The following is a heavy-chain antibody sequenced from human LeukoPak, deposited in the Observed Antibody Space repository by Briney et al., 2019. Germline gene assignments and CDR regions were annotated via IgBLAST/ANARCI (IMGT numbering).Heavy chain of an antibody. CDR2: ISGSTSTI. D-gene: IGHD3-10*01. V-gene: IGHV3-48*01. Sequence: PGGSLRLSCAASGFTFSTYAMTWVRQAPGKGLEWVSYISGSTSTIYYADSVKGRFTISRDNAKNSLYLQMDSLRAEDTAVYYCARYGDFDFWGQGTLVSVSS. CDR1: GFTFSTYA. CDR3: ARYGDFDF. J-gene: IGHJ4*02.